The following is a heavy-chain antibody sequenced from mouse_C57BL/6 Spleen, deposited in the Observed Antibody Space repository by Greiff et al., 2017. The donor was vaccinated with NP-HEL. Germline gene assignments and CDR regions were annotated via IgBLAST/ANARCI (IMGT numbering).Heavy chain of an antibody. CDR1: GYTFTSYD. D-gene: IGHD1-1*01. V-gene: IGHV1-85*01. J-gene: IGHJ2*01. CDR2: IYPRDGST. Sequence: VQLQESGPELVKPGASVKLSCKASGYTFTSYDINWVKQRPGQGLEWIGWIYPRDGSTKYNEKFKGKATLTVDTSSSTAYMELHSLTSEDSAVYFCARKEVITPYYFGYWGQGTTLTVSS. CDR3: ARKEVITPYYFGY.